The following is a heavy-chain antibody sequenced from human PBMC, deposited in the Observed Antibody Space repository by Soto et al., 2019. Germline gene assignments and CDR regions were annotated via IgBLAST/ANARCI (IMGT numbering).Heavy chain of an antibody. CDR3: ARERYYDSSGYRGVGAFDI. D-gene: IGHD3-22*01. CDR2: IYYSGST. CDR1: VGSISSYY. J-gene: IGHJ3*02. V-gene: IGHV4-59*01. Sequence: SSETLSLTCTVSVGSISSYYWSWIRQPPGKGLEWIGYIYYSGSTNYNPSLKSRVTISVDTSKNQFSLKLSSVTAADTAVYYCARERYYDSSGYRGVGAFDIWGQGTMVTVSS.